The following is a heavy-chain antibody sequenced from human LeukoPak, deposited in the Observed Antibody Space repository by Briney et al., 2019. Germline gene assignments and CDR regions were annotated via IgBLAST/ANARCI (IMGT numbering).Heavy chain of an antibody. CDR1: GFTVSRNY. CDR3: ARIAAAGYYFDY. Sequence: WGSLRLSCAASGFTVSRNYMSGVRQAPGKGLEWVSVLYSDGSTYHADSVKGRFTISRDNSKNTLYLQMNSLRAEDTAVYYCARIAAAGYYFDYWGQGTLVTVSS. J-gene: IGHJ4*02. D-gene: IGHD6-13*01. CDR2: LYSDGST. V-gene: IGHV3-53*01.